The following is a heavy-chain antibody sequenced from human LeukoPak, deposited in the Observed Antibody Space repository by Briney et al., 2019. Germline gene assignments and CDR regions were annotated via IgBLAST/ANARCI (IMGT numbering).Heavy chain of an antibody. V-gene: IGHV4-34*01. J-gene: IGHJ6*03. CDR1: GGSFRGYY. CDR3: ARRVVRVYYMDV. D-gene: IGHD3-10*01. Sequence: SETLSLTCAVYGGSFRGYYWSWIRQPPGKGLEWIGEINHSGSTNYNPSLKSRVTISADTSKNQFSLKLSSVTAADTAVYYCARRVVRVYYMDVWGKGTTVTISS. CDR2: INHSGST.